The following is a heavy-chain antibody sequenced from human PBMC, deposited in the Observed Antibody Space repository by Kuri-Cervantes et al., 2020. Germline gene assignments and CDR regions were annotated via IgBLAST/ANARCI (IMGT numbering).Heavy chain of an antibody. CDR2: ISSSSSYI. V-gene: IGHV3-21*04. CDR3: AKGDCISTTCPFEY. D-gene: IGHD2/OR15-2a*01. CDR1: GFTFSSYS. Sequence: GGSLRLSCAASGFTFSSYSMNWVRQAPGKGLEWVSSISSSSSYIYYADSVKGRFTISRDNSKNTLYLEVNSLRAEDTAVYYCAKGDCISTTCPFEYWGQGTLVTVSS. J-gene: IGHJ4*02.